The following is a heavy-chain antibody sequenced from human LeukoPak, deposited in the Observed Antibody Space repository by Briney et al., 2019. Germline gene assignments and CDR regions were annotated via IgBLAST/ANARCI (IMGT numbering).Heavy chain of an antibody. J-gene: IGHJ4*02. CDR1: GSIFSSYG. V-gene: IGHV3-30*02. Sequence: PGGSLRLSCAASGSIFSSYGMHWVRQAPSKGLEWVAFIRYDGSNKYYADSVKGRFTISRDNSKNTLYLQMNSLRAEDTAVYYCAKDACGGDCYNFDYWGQGTLVTVSS. CDR2: IRYDGSNK. CDR3: AKDACGGDCYNFDY. D-gene: IGHD2-21*01.